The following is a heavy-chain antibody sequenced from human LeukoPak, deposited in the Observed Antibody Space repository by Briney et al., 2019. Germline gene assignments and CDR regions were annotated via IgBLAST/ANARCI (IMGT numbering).Heavy chain of an antibody. J-gene: IGHJ4*02. V-gene: IGHV3-23*01. CDR2: ISGSGGST. CDR1: GFTFSSYG. D-gene: IGHD6-19*01. Sequence: QPGGSLRLSCAASGFTFSSYGMSWVRQAPGKGLEWVSAISGSGGSTYYADSVKGRFTISRDNSKNTLYLQMNSLRAEDTAVYYCAKGHKQWLVLQGIDYWGQGTLVTVSS. CDR3: AKGHKQWLVLQGIDY.